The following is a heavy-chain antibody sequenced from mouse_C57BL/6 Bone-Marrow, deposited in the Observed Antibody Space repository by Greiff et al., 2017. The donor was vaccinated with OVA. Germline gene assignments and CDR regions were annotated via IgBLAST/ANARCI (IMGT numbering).Heavy chain of an antibody. V-gene: IGHV1-81*01. Sequence: VKLMESGAELARPGASVKLSCKASGYTFTSYGISWVKQRTGQGLEWIGEIYPRSGNTYYNEKFKGKVTLTADKSSSTEYMELRSLTSEDSEVYFCEGSGYYGSGAMDYWGQGTSVTVSS. J-gene: IGHJ4*01. CDR2: IYPRSGNT. D-gene: IGHD1-1*01. CDR3: EGSGYYGSGAMDY. CDR1: GYTFTSYG.